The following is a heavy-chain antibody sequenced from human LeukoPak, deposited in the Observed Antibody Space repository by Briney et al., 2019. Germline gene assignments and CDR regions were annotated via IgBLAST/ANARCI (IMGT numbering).Heavy chain of an antibody. CDR2: RSISGGRT. Sequence: GESLTLSCAATGCTSSSYAMSWVRPPAGRGLEGVAGRSISGGRTSYAASVKGRFTISRDKPRNTLYMETNSLRAEDTALYYCAIMHPYYDGRGYWVQWGQGTLVTVSS. CDR3: AIMHPYYDGRGYWVQ. CDR1: GCTSSSYA. V-gene: IGHV3-23*01. J-gene: IGHJ4*02. D-gene: IGHD3-22*01.